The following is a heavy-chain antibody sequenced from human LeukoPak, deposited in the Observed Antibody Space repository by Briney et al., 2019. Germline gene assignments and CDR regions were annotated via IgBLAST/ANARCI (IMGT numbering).Heavy chain of an antibody. CDR1: GGTFSSYA. D-gene: IGHD2-2*02. CDR3: AREDCSSTSCYTWHYYYGMDV. J-gene: IGHJ6*02. Sequence: ASVKVSCKASGGTFSSYAISWVRQAPGQGLEWMGGIIPIFGTANYAQKFQGRVTITADESTSTAYMELSSLRSEDTAVYYCAREDCSSTSCYTWHYYYGMDVWGQGTTVTVSS. CDR2: IIPIFGTA. V-gene: IGHV1-69*13.